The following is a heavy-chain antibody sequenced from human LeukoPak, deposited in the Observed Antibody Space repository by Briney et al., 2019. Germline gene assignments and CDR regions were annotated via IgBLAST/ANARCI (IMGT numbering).Heavy chain of an antibody. D-gene: IGHD4-17*01. Sequence: GGSLRLSCAASGFTFSSYSMNWVRQAPGKGLEWVSSISSSSSYIYYADSVKGRFTISRDNAKNSLYLQMNSLRAEDTALYYCAKDIGGYGAYFDYWGQGTLVTVSS. J-gene: IGHJ4*02. CDR3: AKDIGGYGAYFDY. V-gene: IGHV3-21*04. CDR1: GFTFSSYS. CDR2: ISSSSSYI.